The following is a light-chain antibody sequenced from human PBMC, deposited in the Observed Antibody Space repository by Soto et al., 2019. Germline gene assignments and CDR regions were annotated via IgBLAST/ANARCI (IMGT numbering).Light chain of an antibody. CDR1: QSVSSD. CDR2: DAS. V-gene: IGKV3-11*01. Sequence: EIVLTQSPATLSLSPGERATHSCRASQSVSSDLAWYQQKPGQAPRLLIYDASNRATGVRARFSGSGSGTDFTLTISSLEPEDFAVYYCQQRSNWPLTFGGGTKVEIK. CDR3: QQRSNWPLT. J-gene: IGKJ4*01.